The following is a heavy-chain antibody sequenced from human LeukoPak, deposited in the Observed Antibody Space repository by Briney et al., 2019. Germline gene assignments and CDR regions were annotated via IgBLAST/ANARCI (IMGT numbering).Heavy chain of an antibody. V-gene: IGHV3-72*01. CDR3: SRDVSTAAGSSAFDM. J-gene: IGHJ3*02. D-gene: IGHD6-13*01. CDR1: GFTLSDRY. CDR2: SRNKANGYTT. Sequence: PGGSLRLSCAASGFTLSDRYIDWVRQAPGKGLEWVGRSRNKANGYTTEYVASVKGRFTISRDDSKNSLYLQMNSLTTEDTAVYYCSRDVSTAAGSSAFDMWGQGTMVTVSS.